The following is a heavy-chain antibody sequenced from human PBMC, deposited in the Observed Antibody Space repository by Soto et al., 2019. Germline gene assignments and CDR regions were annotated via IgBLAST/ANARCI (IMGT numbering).Heavy chain of an antibody. D-gene: IGHD6-13*01. V-gene: IGHV4-30-4*01. CDR1: GGSISSGDYY. CDR3: ARTPRIAAAGLYYFDY. J-gene: IGHJ4*02. Sequence: PSETLSLTCTVSGGSISSGDYYWSWIRQPPGKGLEWIGYIYYSGSTYYNPSLKSRVTISVDTSKTQFSLKLSSVTAADTAVYYCARTPRIAAAGLYYFDYWGQGTLVTVSS. CDR2: IYYSGST.